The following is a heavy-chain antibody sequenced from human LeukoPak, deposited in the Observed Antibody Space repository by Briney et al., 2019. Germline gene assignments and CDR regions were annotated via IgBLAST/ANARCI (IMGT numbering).Heavy chain of an antibody. CDR3: AREGRLGGYDSDSLDI. D-gene: IGHD5-12*01. J-gene: IGHJ3*02. Sequence: PSQTLSLTCTVSGGSISSGDYYWSWIRQPPGKGLEWIGYIYYSGSTYYNPSLKSRVTISIDPSKNQFSLKLTSVTAADTGVYYCAREGRLGGYDSDSLDIWGQGTLVTVSS. V-gene: IGHV4-30-4*08. CDR2: IYYSGST. CDR1: GGSISSGDYY.